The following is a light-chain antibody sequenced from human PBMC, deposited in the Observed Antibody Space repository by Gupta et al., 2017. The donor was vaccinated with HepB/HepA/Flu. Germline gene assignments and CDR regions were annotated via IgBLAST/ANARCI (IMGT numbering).Light chain of an antibody. V-gene: IGLV3-1*01. CDR1: NLGDKY. J-gene: IGLJ2*01. CDR2: QNN. CDR3: QAWDSRMVI. Sequence: SYELTQPPSVSVSPGQTASITCSGDNLGDKYACWYQQKPGQSPTLVIYQNNKRPSGIPERFSGSNSGNTATLTISGTQSVDEADYYCQAWDSRMVIFGGGTKLTVL.